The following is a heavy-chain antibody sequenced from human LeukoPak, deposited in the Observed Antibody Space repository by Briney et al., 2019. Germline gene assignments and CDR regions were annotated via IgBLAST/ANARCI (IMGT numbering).Heavy chain of an antibody. V-gene: IGHV4-39*01. Sequence: SETLSLTCTVSGGSISSSSYYWGWIRQPPGKGLEWIGSIYYSGSTYYNPSLKSRVTISVDTSKNQFSLKLSSVTAADTAVYYCARRSTAPIAGTGVNWFDPWGQGTLVTGSS. CDR3: ARRSTAPIAGTGVNWFDP. J-gene: IGHJ5*02. CDR1: GGSISSSSYY. D-gene: IGHD6-13*01. CDR2: IYYSGST.